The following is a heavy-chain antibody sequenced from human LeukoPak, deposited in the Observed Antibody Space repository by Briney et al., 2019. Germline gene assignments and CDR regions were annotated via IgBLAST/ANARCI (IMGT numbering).Heavy chain of an antibody. V-gene: IGHV4-39*07. CDR1: GGSISSSSYY. J-gene: IGHJ4*02. Sequence: SETLSLTCTVSGGSISSSSYYWGWIRQPPGKGLEWIGNIDYNGSTYYNPSLKSRVTISVDTSKNQFSLKLSSVTAADTAVYYCARGYDSSGYYRYWGQGTLVTVSS. D-gene: IGHD3-22*01. CDR2: IDYNGST. CDR3: ARGYDSSGYYRY.